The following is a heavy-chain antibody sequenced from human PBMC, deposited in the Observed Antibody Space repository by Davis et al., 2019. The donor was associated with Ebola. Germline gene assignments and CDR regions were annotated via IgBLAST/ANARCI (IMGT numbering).Heavy chain of an antibody. D-gene: IGHD2-2*01. CDR3: AKDRGSTSLYGMDV. CDR1: GFTFDDYA. CDR2: ISWNSGSI. J-gene: IGHJ6*02. V-gene: IGHV3-9*01. Sequence: SLKISCAASGFTFDDYAMHWVRQAPGKGLEWVSGISWNSGSIGYADSVKGRFTISRDNAKNSLYLQMNSLRAEDTAVYYCAKDRGSTSLYGMDVWGQGTTVTVSS.